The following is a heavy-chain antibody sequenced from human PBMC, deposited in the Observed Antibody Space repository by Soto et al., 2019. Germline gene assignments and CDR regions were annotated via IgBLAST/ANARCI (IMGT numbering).Heavy chain of an antibody. V-gene: IGHV1-18*04. CDR1: GYTFTNYG. D-gene: IGHD1-26*01. CDR2: ISAYDGDT. J-gene: IGHJ4*02. Sequence: QVQLVQSGAEVKKPGASVKVSCKASGYTFTNYGITWVRQAPGQGLEWMGWISAYDGDTNYAQNLQGRVTMTTDTSTTTAYMELRSLRSDDTAVYYCAREWMGSTSYWGQGTLVTVSS. CDR3: AREWMGSTSY.